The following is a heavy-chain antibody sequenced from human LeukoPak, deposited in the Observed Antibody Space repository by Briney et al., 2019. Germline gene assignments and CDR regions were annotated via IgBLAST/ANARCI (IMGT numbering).Heavy chain of an antibody. J-gene: IGHJ4*02. D-gene: IGHD2-21*01. CDR2: ISGSGGST. CDR1: GFTFSSYA. Sequence: PGGSLRPSCAASGFTFSSYAMSWVRQAPGKGQEWVSAISGSGGSTYYADSVKGRFTISRDNSKNTLYLQMNSLRAEDTAVYYCAKGSGEVVIADEDYWGQGTLVTVSS. CDR3: AKGSGEVVIADEDY. V-gene: IGHV3-23*01.